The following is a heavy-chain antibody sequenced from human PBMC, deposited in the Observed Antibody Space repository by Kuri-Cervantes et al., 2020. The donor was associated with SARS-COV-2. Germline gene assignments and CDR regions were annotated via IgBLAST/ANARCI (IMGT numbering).Heavy chain of an antibody. CDR2: ISYDGSNK. J-gene: IGHJ4*02. Sequence: GGSLRLSCTASGFTFGDYAMHWVRQAPGKGLEWVAVISYDGSNKYYADSVKGRFTISRDNSKNTLYLQMNSLRAEDTAVYYCAREMGVKWGQGTLVTVSS. CDR1: GFTFGDYA. D-gene: IGHD3-16*01. V-gene: IGHV3-30-3*01. CDR3: AREMGVK.